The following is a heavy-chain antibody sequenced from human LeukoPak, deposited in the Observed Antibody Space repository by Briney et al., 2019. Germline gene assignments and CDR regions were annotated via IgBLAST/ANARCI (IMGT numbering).Heavy chain of an antibody. Sequence: PSETLSLTCTVSGGSISSNSYYWGWIRRPPGKGLEWIGSIYYSGSTYYNPSLKSRVTVSVDTSKNQFSLKLSSVTAADTAVYYCAREGLNMVRGVIPKEAWGWFDPWGQGTLVTVSS. D-gene: IGHD3-10*01. CDR1: GGSISSNSYY. CDR2: IYYSGST. V-gene: IGHV4-39*07. CDR3: AREGLNMVRGVIPKEAWGWFDP. J-gene: IGHJ5*02.